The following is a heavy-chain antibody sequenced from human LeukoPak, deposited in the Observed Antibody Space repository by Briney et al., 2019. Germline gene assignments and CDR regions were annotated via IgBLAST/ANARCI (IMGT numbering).Heavy chain of an antibody. CDR2: IYSGGST. Sequence: GGSLRLSRAASGFTVSSNYMSWVRQAPGKGLEWVSVIYSGGSTYYADSVKGRFTISRDNAKNSLYLQMNSLRAEDTAVYYCAREGSAAAGTTDYWGQGTLVTVSS. CDR3: AREGSAAAGTTDY. V-gene: IGHV3-53*01. J-gene: IGHJ4*02. CDR1: GFTVSSNY. D-gene: IGHD6-13*01.